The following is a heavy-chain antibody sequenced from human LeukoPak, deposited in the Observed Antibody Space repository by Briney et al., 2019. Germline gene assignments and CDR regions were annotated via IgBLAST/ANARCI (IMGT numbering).Heavy chain of an antibody. CDR3: TRSSDIVVVVAAVGMDV. CDR1: GFTFGDYA. CDR2: NRSKAYGGTT. Sequence: GSLRLSCTASGFTFGDYAMSWFRQAPGKGLEWVGFNRSKAYGGTTEYAASVKGRFTISRDDSKSIAYLQMNSLKTEDTAVYYCTRSSDIVVVVAAVGMDVWGQGTTVTVSS. D-gene: IGHD2-15*01. J-gene: IGHJ6*02. V-gene: IGHV3-49*03.